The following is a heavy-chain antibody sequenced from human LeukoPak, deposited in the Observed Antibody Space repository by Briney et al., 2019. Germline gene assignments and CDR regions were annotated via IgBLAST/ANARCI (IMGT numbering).Heavy chain of an antibody. V-gene: IGHV3-66*01. CDR2: IYTDDSS. CDR1: GFPDISNY. CDR3: AREAAGAFDI. D-gene: IGHD6-13*01. Sequence: PGGSLTLSCAPSGFPDISNYMRWVRQAPDKGLEWVSVIYTDDSSYYADSVKGRFTISRDNSKNTLYLQMNSLRTEDTAVYYCAREAAGAFDIWGQGTMVTVSS. J-gene: IGHJ3*02.